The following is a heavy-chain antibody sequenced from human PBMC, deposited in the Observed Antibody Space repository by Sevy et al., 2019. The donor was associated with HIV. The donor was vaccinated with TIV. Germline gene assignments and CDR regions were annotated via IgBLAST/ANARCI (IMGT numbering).Heavy chain of an antibody. D-gene: IGHD3-16*01. J-gene: IGHJ5*02. CDR1: GFTFSSYS. CDR2: ISSNSTTI. CDR3: ARGPRGDLGLYNWFDP. V-gene: IGHV3-48*01. Sequence: GGSLRLSCAASGFTFSSYSMNWVRQAPGKGLEWVSYISSNSTTIYYADSVKGRFTISRDNGKNSLYLQMNSLRAEDTAVYYCARGPRGDLGLYNWFDPWGQGTLVTVSS.